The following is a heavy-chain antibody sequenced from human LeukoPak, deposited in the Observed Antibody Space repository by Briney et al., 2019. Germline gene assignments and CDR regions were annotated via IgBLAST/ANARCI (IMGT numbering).Heavy chain of an antibody. D-gene: IGHD6-6*01. CDR2: INSDGSST. Sequence: GGSLRLSCAASGFTFSSYWMHWVRQAPGKGLVWVSRINSDGSSTTYADSMKGRFTISRDNAKNTLYLQMNSLRAEDTAVYYCARDRQYSRCDYWGQGTLVTVSS. CDR3: ARDRQYSRCDY. V-gene: IGHV3-74*01. J-gene: IGHJ4*02. CDR1: GFTFSSYW.